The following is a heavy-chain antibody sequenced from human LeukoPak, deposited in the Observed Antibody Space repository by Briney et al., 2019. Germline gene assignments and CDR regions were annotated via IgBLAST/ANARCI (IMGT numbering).Heavy chain of an antibody. D-gene: IGHD3-10*01. J-gene: IGHJ4*02. Sequence: GASVKVSCNASGYTFTSYGISWVRQAPGQGLEWMGWISAYSGNTNYAQKLQGRVTMTTDTSTSTAYMELRSLRSEDTAVYYCASLGSGSSRIIDFDYWGQGTLVTVSS. CDR3: ASLGSGSSRIIDFDY. CDR2: ISAYSGNT. V-gene: IGHV1-18*01. CDR1: GYTFTSYG.